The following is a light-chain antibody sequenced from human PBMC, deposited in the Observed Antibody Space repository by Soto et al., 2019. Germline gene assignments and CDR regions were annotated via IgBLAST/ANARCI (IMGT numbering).Light chain of an antibody. CDR2: GAS. CDR1: QTVNNNY. Sequence: EIVLTQPPGPLSVSPGDRVTLSCRASQTVNNNYLAWYQQKLGQAPRLLIYGASTPATGTPARFSGSGSGTHFTLTGSRLEPEDFAVYYCQQYGGSAPWTFGPGTKVDMK. CDR3: QQYGGSAPWT. V-gene: IGKV3-20*01. J-gene: IGKJ1*01.